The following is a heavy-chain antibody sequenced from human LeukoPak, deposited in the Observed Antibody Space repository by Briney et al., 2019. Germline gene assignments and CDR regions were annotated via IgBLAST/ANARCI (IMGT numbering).Heavy chain of an antibody. CDR2: IFYDGNGK. CDR3: AREIAVAGLSS. Sequence: GSLRLSCAASGFVFSDYGMHWVRQAPGKGLEWVAAIFYDGNGKYYAGSVKGRFTISRDTSKNTLYLQMNSLRAEDTAVYYCAREIAVAGLSSWGQGTLVTVSS. J-gene: IGHJ5*02. D-gene: IGHD6-19*01. CDR1: GFVFSDYG. V-gene: IGHV3-33*01.